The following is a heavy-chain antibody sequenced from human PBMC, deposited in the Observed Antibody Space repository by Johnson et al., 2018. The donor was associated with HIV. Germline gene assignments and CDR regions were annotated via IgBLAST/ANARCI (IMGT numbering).Heavy chain of an antibody. J-gene: IGHJ3*02. CDR2: IWYDGSNQ. CDR1: GFTFSRYG. D-gene: IGHD6-13*01. Sequence: QVQLVESGGGVVQVGRSLRLSCEASGFTFSRYGMHWVRQAPGKGLEWVAVIWYDGSNQNYTGSVQGRFSISRDNSMNTLYLQMNSLRAEDTAGYYCAKSPRGYSSIWGQGTMVTVSS. CDR3: AKSPRGYSSI. V-gene: IGHV3-33*03.